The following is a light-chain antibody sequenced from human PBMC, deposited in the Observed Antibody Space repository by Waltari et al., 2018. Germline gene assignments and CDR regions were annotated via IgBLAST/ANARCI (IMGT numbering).Light chain of an antibody. CDR3: QQYNNWPLT. V-gene: IGKV3-15*01. CDR1: QSVSSN. Sequence: EIVMTQSPATLSVSPGERATLSCRASQSVSSNLAWYQQKPGQAPRLLIYGASTRATGIPARFSGSGSGTEFTLTINSLQSEDFAVYYCQQYNNWPLTFGGGTKVELK. J-gene: IGKJ4*01. CDR2: GAS.